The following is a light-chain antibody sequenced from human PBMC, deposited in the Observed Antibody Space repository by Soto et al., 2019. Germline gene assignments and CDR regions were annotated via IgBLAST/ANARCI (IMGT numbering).Light chain of an antibody. CDR2: ELS. V-gene: IGKV3-11*01. CDR3: QQRSSWPLYT. J-gene: IGKJ2*01. Sequence: EIVLTQSPATLSLSPGETASLSCRASQSVNSNLAWYQQRPGQAPRLLIYELSNRATGVPARFSGTGSGTDFTLTISSLEPEDFAVYYCQQRSSWPLYTYGQGTKLEI. CDR1: QSVNSN.